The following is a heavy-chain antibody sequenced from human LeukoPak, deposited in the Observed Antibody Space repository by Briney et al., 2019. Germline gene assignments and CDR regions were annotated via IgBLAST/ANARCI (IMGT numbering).Heavy chain of an antibody. J-gene: IGHJ4*02. CDR2: IYDSGST. CDR1: GGSISTYY. V-gene: IGHV4-59*01. Sequence: PSETLSLTCIVSGGSISTYYWSWIRQPPGKGLEWIGYIYDSGSTNYNPSLKSRATISEDTSKRQFSLKLRSVTAADTAVYYCARVVGRYCSSTSCYIDYWGQGTLVTVSS. CDR3: ARVVGRYCSSTSCYIDY. D-gene: IGHD2-2*02.